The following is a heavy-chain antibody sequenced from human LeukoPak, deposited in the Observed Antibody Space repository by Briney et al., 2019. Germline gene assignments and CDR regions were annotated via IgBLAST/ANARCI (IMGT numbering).Heavy chain of an antibody. Sequence: SETLSLTCTVSGGSISSYYWSWIRQPPGKGLEWIGYIYYSGSTNYNPSLKSRVTISVDTSKNQFSLKLSSVTAADTAVYYCAGGCPNLGLDIWGQGTMVTVSS. V-gene: IGHV4-59*01. CDR3: AGGCPNLGLDI. D-gene: IGHD3-16*01. CDR1: GGSISSYY. J-gene: IGHJ3*02. CDR2: IYYSGST.